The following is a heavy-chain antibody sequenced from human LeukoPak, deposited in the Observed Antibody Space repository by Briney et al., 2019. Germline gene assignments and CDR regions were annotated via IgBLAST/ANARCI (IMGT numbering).Heavy chain of an antibody. CDR2: IYSGGST. CDR1: GFTVSSNY. CDR3: ARAKGTTRAFDI. Sequence: GGSLRLSCAASGFTVSSNYMSWVRQAPGEGLEWVSVIYSGGSTYYADSVKGRFTISRDNSKNTLYLQMNSLRAEDTAVYYCARAKGTTRAFDIWGQGTMVIVSS. J-gene: IGHJ3*02. V-gene: IGHV3-53*01. D-gene: IGHD1-1*01.